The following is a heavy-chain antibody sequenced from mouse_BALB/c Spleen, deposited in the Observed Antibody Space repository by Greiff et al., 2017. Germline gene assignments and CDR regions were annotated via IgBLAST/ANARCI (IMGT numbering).Heavy chain of an antibody. CDR3: ARGDGYYGGYYYAMDY. V-gene: IGHV2-9*02. CDR1: GFSLTSYG. Sequence: VKLVESGPGLVAPSQSLSITCTVSGFSLTSYGVHWVRQPPGKGLEWLGVIWAGGSTNYNSALMSRLSISKDNSKSQVFLKMNSLQTDDTAMYYCARGDGYYGGYYYAMDYWGQGTSVTVSS. D-gene: IGHD2-3*01. CDR2: IWAGGST. J-gene: IGHJ4*01.